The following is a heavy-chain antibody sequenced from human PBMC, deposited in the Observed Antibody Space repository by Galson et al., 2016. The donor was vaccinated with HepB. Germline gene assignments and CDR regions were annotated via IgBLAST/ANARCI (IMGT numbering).Heavy chain of an antibody. D-gene: IGHD3-22*01. Sequence: ETLSLTCTVSGGSISSSQHYWGWIRQPPGKGLEWIGTNAYSGDTYYTLSLKSRLTISVATSKNQFYLKLSSVTAAYTAVYYWEKYYYDSSCYYGLDPWGQGTLVTVSS. CDR2: NAYSGDT. CDR1: GGSISSSQHY. V-gene: IGHV4-39*01. J-gene: IGHJ5*02. CDR3: EKYYYDSSCYYGLDP.